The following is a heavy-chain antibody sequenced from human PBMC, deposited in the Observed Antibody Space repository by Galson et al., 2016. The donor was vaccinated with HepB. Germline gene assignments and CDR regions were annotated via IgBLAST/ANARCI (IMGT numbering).Heavy chain of an antibody. Sequence: TLSLTCTVSGGSIDRSGYYWGWIRQPPGKGLQWIGSIYYSGDTYYNPSLETRLTISVDTSKNQVSLKLSSVTAADTAVYYCARHETSGHSNYYFHYALDVWGQGTTVTVSS. CDR2: IYYSGDT. CDR1: GGSIDRSGYY. V-gene: IGHV4-39*01. CDR3: ARHETSGHSNYYFHYALDV. D-gene: IGHD4-23*01. J-gene: IGHJ6*02.